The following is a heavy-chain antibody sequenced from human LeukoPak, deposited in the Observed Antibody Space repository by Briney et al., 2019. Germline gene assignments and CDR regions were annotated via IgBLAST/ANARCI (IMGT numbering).Heavy chain of an antibody. CDR2: IYTSGST. D-gene: IGHD3-3*01. Sequence: SETLSLTCTVSGGSISSYYWSWIRQPAGKGLEWIGRIYTSGSTNYNPSLKSRVTMSVDTSKNQFSLKLSSVTAADTAVYYCAREKPYHFWSGNYYYYGMDVWGQGTTVTVSS. J-gene: IGHJ6*02. CDR1: GGSISSYY. V-gene: IGHV4-4*07. CDR3: AREKPYHFWSGNYYYYGMDV.